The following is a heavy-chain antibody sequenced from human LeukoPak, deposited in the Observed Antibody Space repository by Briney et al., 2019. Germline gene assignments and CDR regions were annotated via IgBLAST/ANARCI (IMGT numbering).Heavy chain of an antibody. D-gene: IGHD2-2*01. CDR1: GGSISSYY. CDR2: IYYSGST. J-gene: IGHJ5*02. CDR3: ARVTSFYCSSTSCYAPHWFDP. V-gene: IGHV4-59*01. Sequence: PSETLSLTCTVSGGSISSYYWGWIRQPPGKGLEWIGSIYYSGSTNYNPSLKSRVTISVDTSKNQFSLKLSSVTAADTAVYYCARVTSFYCSSTSCYAPHWFDPWGQGTLVTVSS.